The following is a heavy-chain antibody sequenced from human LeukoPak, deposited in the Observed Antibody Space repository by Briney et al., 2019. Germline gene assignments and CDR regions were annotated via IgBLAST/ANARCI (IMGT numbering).Heavy chain of an antibody. CDR3: ARQRFNWNHRDY. D-gene: IGHD1-20*01. Sequence: GESLKISCKASGYSFPSYWISWVRQMPGKGLEYIGRIDPSDSHSNYSPSFQGHVTISVDKSITTAYLQWSSLSASDTAIYYCARQRFNWNHRDYWGQGTLVTVSS. V-gene: IGHV5-10-1*01. CDR2: IDPSDSHS. CDR1: GYSFPSYW. J-gene: IGHJ4*02.